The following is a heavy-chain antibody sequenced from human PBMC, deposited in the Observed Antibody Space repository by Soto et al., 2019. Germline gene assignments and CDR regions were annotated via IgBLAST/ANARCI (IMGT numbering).Heavy chain of an antibody. Sequence: QVLLVQSGAEVKKPGASVKLSCKASGYIFSNYAVQWVRQAPGQSLEWMGWIHAGNGDTKHSQRFHDRVTITRDTSASTADMEVSSLRSEDTAIYYCSRSPRDTSDIVQVPAVMYEDWFVPWGQGTLVTVSS. D-gene: IGHD2-2*01. V-gene: IGHV1-3*01. CDR2: IHAGNGDT. CDR1: GYIFSNYA. J-gene: IGHJ5*02. CDR3: SRSPRDTSDIVQVPAVMYEDWFVP.